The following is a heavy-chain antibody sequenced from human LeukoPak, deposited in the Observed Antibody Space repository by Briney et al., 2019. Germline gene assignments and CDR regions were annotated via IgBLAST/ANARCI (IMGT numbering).Heavy chain of an antibody. J-gene: IGHJ5*02. Sequence: ASVNVSCKASGYTFTSYGISWVRQAPGQGLEWMGWISAYNGNTNYAQKLQGRVTMTTDTSTSTAYMELRSLRSDDTAVYYCVRDAKYYDFWSGYCWFDPWGQGTLVTVSS. D-gene: IGHD3-3*01. V-gene: IGHV1-18*01. CDR1: GYTFTSYG. CDR3: VRDAKYYDFWSGYCWFDP. CDR2: ISAYNGNT.